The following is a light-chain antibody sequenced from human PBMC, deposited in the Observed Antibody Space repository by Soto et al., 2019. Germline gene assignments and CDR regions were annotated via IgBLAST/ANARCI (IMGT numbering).Light chain of an antibody. CDR1: SSGAYDY. CDR3: SSYTSGTKVV. V-gene: IGLV2-14*03. CDR2: DVT. J-gene: IGLJ2*01. Sequence: QSALTQPASVSGSPGQSITISCTGASSGAYDYVSWYQQHPGTAPKLLIFDVTNRPSGVSSRFSGSKSGNTAPLTISGLQTEDEADYYCSSYTSGTKVVFGGGTKLTVL.